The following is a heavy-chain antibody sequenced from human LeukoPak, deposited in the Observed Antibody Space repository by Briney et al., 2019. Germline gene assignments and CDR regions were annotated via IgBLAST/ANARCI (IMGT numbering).Heavy chain of an antibody. Sequence: PSETLSLTCTVSGGSISSGDYYWSWIRQPPGKGLEWIGYIYYSGITYYNPSLKSRVTISLDTSKTQFSLKLSSVIAADTAVYYCVRGGSKAAATFDYWGQGTLVTVSS. CDR3: VRGGSKAAATFDY. CDR2: IYYSGIT. CDR1: GGSISSGDYY. D-gene: IGHD2-15*01. V-gene: IGHV4-30-4*01. J-gene: IGHJ4*02.